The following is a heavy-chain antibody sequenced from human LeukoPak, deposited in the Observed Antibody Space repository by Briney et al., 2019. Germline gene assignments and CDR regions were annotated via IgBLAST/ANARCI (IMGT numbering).Heavy chain of an antibody. CDR3: ARGYGDYEAFDI. V-gene: IGHV1-69*05. CDR1: GGTFSSYA. J-gene: IGHJ3*02. CDR2: IIPIFGTA. D-gene: IGHD4-17*01. Sequence: SVKVSCKDSGGTFSSYAISWVRQAPGRGLEWMGRIIPIFGTANYAQKFQGRVTITTDESTSTAYMELSSLRSEDTAVYYCARGYGDYEAFDIWGQGTMVTVSS.